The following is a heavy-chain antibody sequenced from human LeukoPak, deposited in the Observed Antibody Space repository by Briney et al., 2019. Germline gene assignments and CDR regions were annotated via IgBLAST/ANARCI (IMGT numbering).Heavy chain of an antibody. CDR3: ARGARSFDY. Sequence: SQTLSLTCTVSGASISTYYWSCIRQPPGKGLEWIGYIYYIGFTSYTNYNPSLKSRVTMSVDTSKNQFSLKLSSLTAADTAVYYCARGARSFDYWGQGTLVTVSS. J-gene: IGHJ4*02. V-gene: IGHV4-59*08. CDR1: GASISTYY. CDR2: IYYIGFTSYT.